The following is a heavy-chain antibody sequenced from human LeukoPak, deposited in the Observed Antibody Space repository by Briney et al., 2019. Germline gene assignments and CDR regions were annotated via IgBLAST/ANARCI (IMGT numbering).Heavy chain of an antibody. CDR3: ARQSKGKQLVLDY. V-gene: IGHV4-39*01. J-gene: IGHJ4*02. CDR1: GGSISSSSYY. CDR2: IYYSGST. D-gene: IGHD6-13*01. Sequence: SETLSLTCTVSGGSISSSSYYWGWIHQPPGKGLEWIGSIYYSGSTYYNPSLKSRVTISVDTSKNQFSLKLSSVTAADTAVYYCARQSKGKQLVLDYWGQGTLVTVSS.